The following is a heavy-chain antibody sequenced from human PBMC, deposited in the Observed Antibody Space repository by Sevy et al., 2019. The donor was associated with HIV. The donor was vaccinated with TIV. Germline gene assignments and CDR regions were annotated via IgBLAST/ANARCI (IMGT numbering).Heavy chain of an antibody. Sequence: GGSLRLSCIASGFIFSNYEMNWVRQAPGKGLEWVSYITSSGSTKHYADSVKGRFTISRANGKNSIYLQMNSLRAEDTAVYYCARATYYYDTSGPYFFDFWGQGTLVTVSS. CDR1: GFIFSNYE. V-gene: IGHV3-48*03. D-gene: IGHD3-22*01. CDR3: ARATYYYDTSGPYFFDF. CDR2: ITSSGSTK. J-gene: IGHJ4*02.